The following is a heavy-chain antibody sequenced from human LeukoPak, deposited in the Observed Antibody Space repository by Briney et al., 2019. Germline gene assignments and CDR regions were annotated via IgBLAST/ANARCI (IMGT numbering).Heavy chain of an antibody. CDR2: ISWNSGSI. J-gene: IGHJ4*02. V-gene: IGHV3-9*01. CDR3: AKVSWSGGAVYGGPFDY. D-gene: IGHD4-23*01. CDR1: GFTFSSYW. Sequence: GGSLRLSCAASGFTFSSYWMHWVRQAPGKGLEWVSGISWNSGSIGYADSVRGRFTISRDNAKNSLYLQMNSLRPEDTALYYCAKVSWSGGAVYGGPFDYWGQVTLVTVSS.